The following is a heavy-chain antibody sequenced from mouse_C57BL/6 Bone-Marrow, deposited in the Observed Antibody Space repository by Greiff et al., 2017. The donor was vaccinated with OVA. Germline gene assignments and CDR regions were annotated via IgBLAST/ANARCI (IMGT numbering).Heavy chain of an antibody. J-gene: IGHJ2*01. Sequence: EVQVVEPGPALVKPSQSLSLTCSVTGYSITSGYYCNWIRQFPGNQLEWMGYTPYDGSNNYNPPLKNPSSITRDTSKNQFFLKLNSVTTEDTATDYCARERVTGTLDYWGQGTTLTVSS. D-gene: IGHD4-1*01. CDR1: GYSITSGYY. V-gene: IGHV3-6*01. CDR2: TPYDGSN. CDR3: ARERVTGTLDY.